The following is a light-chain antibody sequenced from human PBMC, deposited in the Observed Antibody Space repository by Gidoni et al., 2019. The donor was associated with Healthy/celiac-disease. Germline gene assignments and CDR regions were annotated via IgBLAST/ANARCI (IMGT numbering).Light chain of an antibody. CDR3: MQAIQTPST. CDR2: LGS. J-gene: IGKJ4*01. Sequence: DIVMTHSPLSLPVTPGAPASISCRSSQSLLHSNGYNYLDWYLQKPGQSRQLLIYLGSNRASGVADRFSGSGAGKDFTLKISRVEAEDVGVYYRMQAIQTPSTFGGGTKVEIK. V-gene: IGKV2-28*01. CDR1: QSLLHSNGYNY.